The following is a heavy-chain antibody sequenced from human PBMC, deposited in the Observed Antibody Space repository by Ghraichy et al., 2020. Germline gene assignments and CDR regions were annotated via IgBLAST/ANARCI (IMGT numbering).Heavy chain of an antibody. CDR1: DGSFSDYY. Sequence: SETLSLTCAVYDGSFSDYYWTWIRQSPGKGLEWLGEISYSGSTNYNPSLRSRITIWKDTSKNQLSLKLNSVAAADTAVYYCARRGRCANGDNYWGQGTLVTVSS. CDR3: ARRGRCANGDNY. V-gene: IGHV4-34*01. D-gene: IGHD1-26*01. CDR2: ISYSGST. J-gene: IGHJ4*02.